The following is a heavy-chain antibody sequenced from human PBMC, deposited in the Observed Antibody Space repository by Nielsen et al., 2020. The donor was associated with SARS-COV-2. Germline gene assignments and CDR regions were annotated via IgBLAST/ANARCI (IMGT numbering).Heavy chain of an antibody. Sequence: SETLSLTCTVSGYSISSDYYWGWIRQSPGKGLEWIGNIYHSGSTFYNPSLKSRVIISVDTSKTQFSLKLRSVTAADTAVYYCARVISPGSGSYRWFDPWGQGTLGTVSS. J-gene: IGHJ5*02. CDR2: IYHSGST. CDR3: ARVISPGSGSYRWFDP. CDR1: GYSISSDYY. D-gene: IGHD3-10*01. V-gene: IGHV4-38-2*02.